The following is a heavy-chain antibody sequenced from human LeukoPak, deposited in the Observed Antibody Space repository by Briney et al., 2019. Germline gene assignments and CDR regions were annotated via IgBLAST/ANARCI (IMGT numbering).Heavy chain of an antibody. CDR2: INPSGGST. V-gene: IGHV1-46*01. CDR1: GYTFTSYY. Sequence: ASVKVSCKASGYTFTSYYMHWVRQAPGQGLEWMGIINPSGGSTSYAQQFQGRVTMTRDTSTSTVYIELSSLRSEGTAVYYCARVVENDAFDIWGQGTMVTVSS. CDR3: ARVVENDAFDI. J-gene: IGHJ3*02. D-gene: IGHD2-15*01.